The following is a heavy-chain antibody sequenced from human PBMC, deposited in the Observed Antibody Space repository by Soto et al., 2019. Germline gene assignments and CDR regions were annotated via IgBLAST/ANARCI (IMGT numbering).Heavy chain of an antibody. CDR2: MNPNSGNT. CDR3: ARGAVTYNWFDP. Sequence: QVQLVQSGVEVKKPGASVKVSCKASGYTFTSYDINWVRQATGQGLEWMGWMNPNSGNTGYAQKFQGRVTMTRNTSRNTAYMELSSLRSEDTAVYYCARGAVTYNWFDPWGQGTLVTVSS. D-gene: IGHD4-4*01. J-gene: IGHJ5*02. CDR1: GYTFTSYD. V-gene: IGHV1-8*01.